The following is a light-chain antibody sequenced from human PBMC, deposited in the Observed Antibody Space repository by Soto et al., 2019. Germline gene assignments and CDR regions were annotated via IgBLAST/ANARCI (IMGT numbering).Light chain of an antibody. CDR3: QQRSNWPPIT. V-gene: IGKV3-11*01. CDR2: DAS. J-gene: IGKJ5*01. Sequence: IVVTQSPATLSLSPWERATLSCRASQSVSSHLAWYQQKPGQAPRLLIYDASNRATGIPARFSGSGSGTDFTLTISSLEPEDFAVYYCQQRSNWPPITFGQGTRLEIK. CDR1: QSVSSH.